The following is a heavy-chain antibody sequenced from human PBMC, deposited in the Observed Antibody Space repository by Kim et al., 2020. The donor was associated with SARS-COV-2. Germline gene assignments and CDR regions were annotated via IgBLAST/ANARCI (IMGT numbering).Heavy chain of an antibody. Sequence: SETLSLTCTVSGGSINGDYYWSWIRQHPGMGLEWIGYISNSGYTYYNPSLKTRLTMSVDTSKNQSSLKLTSVTAADTAVYHCARGYCSGGTCYSGDCDNGFDPWGPGTLVTVSS. D-gene: IGHD2-15*01. V-gene: IGHV4-31*03. CDR3: ARGYCSGGTCYSGDCDNGFDP. CDR1: GGSINGDYY. J-gene: IGHJ5*02. CDR2: ISNSGYT.